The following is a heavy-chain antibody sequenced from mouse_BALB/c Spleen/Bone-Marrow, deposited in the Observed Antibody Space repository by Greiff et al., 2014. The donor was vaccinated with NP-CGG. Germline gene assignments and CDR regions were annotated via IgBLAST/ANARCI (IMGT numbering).Heavy chain of an antibody. Sequence: EVNLVESGGGLVKPGGSLKLSCAASGFTFSSYTMSWVRQTPEKRLEWVASISSGGSTYYPDRVKGGFTISSDNTRNILYLQMRSLMSEDAAMYYCGRGVDGWYYFDYWGQGTTLTVSS. CDR1: GFTFSSYT. CDR3: GRGVDGWYYFDY. CDR2: ISSGGST. D-gene: IGHD2-3*01. V-gene: IGHV5-6-5*01. J-gene: IGHJ2*01.